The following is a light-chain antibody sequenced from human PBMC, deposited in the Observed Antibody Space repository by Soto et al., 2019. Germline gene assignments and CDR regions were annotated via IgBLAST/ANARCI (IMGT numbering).Light chain of an antibody. CDR2: DAS. J-gene: IGKJ1*01. CDR1: QNVNNW. V-gene: IGKV1-5*01. CDR3: QQYNTYWT. Sequence: DIPMTQFPSALSASVGDRVTITCRASQNVNNWLAWYQHKPGKAPQLLIYDASVLETGVPSRFSGSGSGTEFTLAISGLQSDDFATYYCQQYNTYWTFGPGTKVDIK.